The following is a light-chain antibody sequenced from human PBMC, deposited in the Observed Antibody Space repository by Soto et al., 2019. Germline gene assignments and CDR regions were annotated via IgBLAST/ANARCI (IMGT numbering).Light chain of an antibody. V-gene: IGKV3-15*01. CDR3: QQYNNWPLT. CDR2: GAS. CDR1: HSVSSN. J-gene: IGKJ4*01. Sequence: EILMTHSPATLSVSPGERAPISCRASHSVSSNLAWYQQKPGQAPRVLIYGASTRATGIPARFSGSWSGTECTLTISSLQSEDFAVYYCQQYNNWPLTLGGGTKVDI.